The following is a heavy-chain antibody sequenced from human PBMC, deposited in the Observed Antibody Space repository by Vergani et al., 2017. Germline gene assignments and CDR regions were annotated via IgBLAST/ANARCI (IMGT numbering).Heavy chain of an antibody. CDR1: GFSLSTSGMC. J-gene: IGHJ4*02. CDR3: AHTPSDFWSGYGYFDY. D-gene: IGHD3-3*01. CDR2: IDWDDDK. V-gene: IGHV2-70*01. Sequence: QVTLRESGPALVKPTQTLTLTCTFSGFSLSTSGMCVSWIRQPPGKALEWLALIDWDDDKYYSTSLKTRLTISKDTSKNQVVLTMTNMDPVDTATYYCAHTPSDFWSGYGYFDYWGQGTLVTVSS.